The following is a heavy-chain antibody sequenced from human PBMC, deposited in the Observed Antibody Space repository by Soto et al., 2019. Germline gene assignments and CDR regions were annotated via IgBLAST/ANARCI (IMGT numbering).Heavy chain of an antibody. J-gene: IGHJ3*02. CDR1: GYTFTSYY. Sequence: ASVKVSCKASGYTFTSYYMHWVRQAPGQGLEWMGIINPSGGSTSYAQKFQGRVTMTRDTSTSTVYMELSSLRSEDTAVYYCAREGREEGGATGVRSAFDIWGQGTMVTVSS. CDR3: AREGREEGGATGVRSAFDI. CDR2: INPSGGST. D-gene: IGHD1-26*01. V-gene: IGHV1-46*01.